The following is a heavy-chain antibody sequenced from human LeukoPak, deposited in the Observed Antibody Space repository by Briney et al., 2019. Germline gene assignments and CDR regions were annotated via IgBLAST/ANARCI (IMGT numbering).Heavy chain of an antibody. CDR1: GFTFSSYG. Sequence: GGSLRLSCAASGFTFSSYGMHWVRQAPGKGLEWVAVILSDGSKEFYTDSVKGRFTISRDNSKNTLYLQMNSLRAEDTAVYCCARETQYCSSTSLGLECTNNWFDPWGQGTLVTVSS. V-gene: IGHV3-33*01. J-gene: IGHJ5*02. D-gene: IGHD2-2*01. CDR3: ARETQYCSSTSLGLECTNNWFDP. CDR2: ILSDGSKE.